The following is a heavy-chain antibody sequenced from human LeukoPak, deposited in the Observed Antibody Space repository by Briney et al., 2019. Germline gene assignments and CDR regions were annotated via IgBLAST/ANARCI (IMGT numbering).Heavy chain of an antibody. J-gene: IGHJ4*02. D-gene: IGHD3-10*01. CDR2: INPSGGST. CDR1: GYTFTSYY. CDR3: ARDMVRGVIPGYYFDY. V-gene: IGHV1-46*01. Sequence: DSVKVSCKASGYTFTSYYMHWVRRAPGQGLEEMAIINPSGGSTSYAQKFQGRVTMTRDTSTSTVYMELSSLRSEDTAVYYCARDMVRGVIPGYYFDYWGQGTLVTVSS.